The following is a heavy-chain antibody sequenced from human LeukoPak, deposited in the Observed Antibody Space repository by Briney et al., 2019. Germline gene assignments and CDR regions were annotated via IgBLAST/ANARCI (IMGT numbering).Heavy chain of an antibody. V-gene: IGHV3-21*01. CDR1: GFTFSSYS. J-gene: IGHJ3*02. Sequence: PGGSLRLSCAAPGFTFSSYSMNWVRQAPGKGLEWVSSISSSSSHIYYADSMKGRFTVSRDNAKNSLYLQMNSLRAEDTAVYYCARVHCSGGGCYQRNDGFEIWGQGTMVTVSS. D-gene: IGHD2-15*01. CDR2: ISSSSSHI. CDR3: ARVHCSGGGCYQRNDGFEI.